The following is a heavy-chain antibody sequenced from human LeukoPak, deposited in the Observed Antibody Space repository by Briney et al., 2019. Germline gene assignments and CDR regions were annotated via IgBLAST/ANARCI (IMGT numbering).Heavy chain of an antibody. CDR3: AKGSAYGDYYYYGMDV. Sequence: PGRSLRLSCAASGFTFNTYGMHCVRQAPGKGLEWVAVISYDGRNKFDADSVKGRFTISRANSENTLYLQMNSLIPEDTAVYYCAKGSAYGDYYYYGMDVWGQGTTVTVSS. D-gene: IGHD4-17*01. V-gene: IGHV3-30*18. CDR2: ISYDGRNK. CDR1: GFTFNTYG. J-gene: IGHJ6*02.